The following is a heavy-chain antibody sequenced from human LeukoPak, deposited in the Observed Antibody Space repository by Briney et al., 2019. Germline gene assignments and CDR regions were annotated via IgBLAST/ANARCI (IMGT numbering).Heavy chain of an antibody. CDR2: IYSGGST. CDR3: ARRGSGYYPYDAFDI. D-gene: IGHD3-3*01. J-gene: IGHJ3*02. CDR1: GFTVSSNY. V-gene: IGHV3-66*04. Sequence: GGSLRLSCAASGFTVSSNYMSWVRQAPGKGLEWVSVIYSGGSTYYADSVKGRFTISRDNAKNSLYLQMNSLRAEDTAVYYCARRGSGYYPYDAFDIWGQGTMVTVSS.